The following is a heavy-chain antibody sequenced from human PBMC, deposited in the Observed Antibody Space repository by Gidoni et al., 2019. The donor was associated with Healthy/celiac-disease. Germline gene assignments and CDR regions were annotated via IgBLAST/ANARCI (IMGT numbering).Heavy chain of an antibody. CDR2: IYLGDSDT. CDR1: GYSFTSYW. V-gene: IGHV5-51*01. Sequence: EVQLVQSGAEVKKPGESLKISVKGSGYSFTSYWIGWVRQMPGKGLEWMGIIYLGDSDTRYSPSFQGQVTISADKSISTAYLQWSSLKASDTAMYYCARQAVDCGGDCYSDYWGQGTLVTVSS. J-gene: IGHJ4*02. CDR3: ARQAVDCGGDCYSDY. D-gene: IGHD2-21*02.